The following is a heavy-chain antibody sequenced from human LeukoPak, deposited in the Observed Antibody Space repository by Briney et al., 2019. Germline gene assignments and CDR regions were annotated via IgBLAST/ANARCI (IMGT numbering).Heavy chain of an antibody. J-gene: IGHJ4*02. CDR3: ARDLRFYDY. CDR2: IKKEGREK. CDR1: GFTFRSHW. V-gene: IGHV3-7*01. D-gene: IGHD3-3*01. Sequence: GRSLRLSCAASGFTFRSHWMSCVRRAPGKGLEWVAKIKKEGREKYYVDHVQVQHNSFRDNAKSALCLHRNSLRSEDTAVYYCARDLRFYDYWGQGTGVTVSS.